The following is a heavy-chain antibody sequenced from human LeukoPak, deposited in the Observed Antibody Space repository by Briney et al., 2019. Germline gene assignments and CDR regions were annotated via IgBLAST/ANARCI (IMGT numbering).Heavy chain of an antibody. Sequence: PGGSLRLSCAASGFDLRTYTSHWVRQAPGKGLEWVAVISPDGFSQYHADSVKGRFTFSRDKSRNTLYLQMNSLRAEDTAVYYCARPSYSSSPPSDYWGQGTLVTVSS. CDR1: GFDLRTYT. J-gene: IGHJ4*02. CDR3: ARPSYSSSPPSDY. V-gene: IGHV3-30-3*01. CDR2: ISPDGFSQ. D-gene: IGHD6-6*01.